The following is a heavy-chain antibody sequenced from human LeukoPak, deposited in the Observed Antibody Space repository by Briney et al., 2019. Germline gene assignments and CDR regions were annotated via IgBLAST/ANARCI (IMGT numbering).Heavy chain of an antibody. J-gene: IGHJ5*02. D-gene: IGHD3-10*01. CDR3: ARGGMVHSYNWFDP. Sequence: SETLSLTCTVSGGSISSYYWSWIRQPPGKGLEWIGYIYYSGSTNYNPSLKSRVTISVDTSKNQFSLKLSSVTAADTAVYYCARGGMVHSYNWFDPWGQGTLVTVSS. CDR2: IYYSGST. CDR1: GGSISSYY. V-gene: IGHV4-59*12.